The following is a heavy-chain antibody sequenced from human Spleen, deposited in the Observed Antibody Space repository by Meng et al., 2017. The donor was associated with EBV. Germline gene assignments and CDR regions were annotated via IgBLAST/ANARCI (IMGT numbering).Heavy chain of an antibody. CDR1: GGSFRGYD. V-gene: IGHV4-34*01. CDR3: ARVTRTAD. D-gene: IGHD3-3*01. Sequence: ARQLGGVAGLVNSLCTTALTCACCGGSFRGYDWRWIGPPPGRGLEWIGEINSSGCANSNPSLKSRVTTSLDTSKNQFSLRLRSVTAADTAVYYCARVTRTADWGQGTLVTVSS. J-gene: IGHJ4*02. CDR2: INSSGCA.